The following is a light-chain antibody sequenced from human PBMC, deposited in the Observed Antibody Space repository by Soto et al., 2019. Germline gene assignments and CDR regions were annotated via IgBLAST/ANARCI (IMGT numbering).Light chain of an antibody. V-gene: IGLV2-14*01. CDR2: DVS. CDR3: SSCTSSSTHVV. CDR1: SNDVGAYNY. J-gene: IGLJ2*01. Sequence: QSALTQPASVSGSPGQSITISCTGTSNDVGAYNYVSWYQQHPGKAPKLMIYDVSARPSGVSNRFSGSKSGNTASLTISGLQPEDEADYYCSSCTSSSTHVVFGGGTKVTVL.